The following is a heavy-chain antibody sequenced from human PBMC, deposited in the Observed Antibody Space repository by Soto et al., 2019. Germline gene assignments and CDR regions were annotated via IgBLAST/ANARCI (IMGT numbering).Heavy chain of an antibody. CDR3: ARVERRLAPTYYYYGMDV. J-gene: IGHJ6*02. D-gene: IGHD6-25*01. CDR2: ISAYNGNT. CDR1: GGTFSSYA. V-gene: IGHV1-18*03. Sequence: ASVKVSCKASGGTFSSYAISWVRQAPGQGLEWMGWISAYNGNTNYAQKLQGRVTMTTDTSTSTAYMELRSLRSDDMAVYYCARVERRLAPTYYYYGMDVWGQGTTV.